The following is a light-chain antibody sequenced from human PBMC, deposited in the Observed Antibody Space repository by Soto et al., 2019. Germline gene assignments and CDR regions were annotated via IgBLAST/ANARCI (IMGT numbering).Light chain of an antibody. CDR3: ASWDDSLNGVV. Sequence: QSVLTQPPSASGTPGQRVTISCSGSRSSIGSNTVSWYQQFPGTAPKLLIYNNNQRPSGVPDRFSGSKSDTSASLAISGLQSEDEADYYCASWDDSLNGVVFGGGTKVTVL. CDR2: NNN. V-gene: IGLV1-44*01. J-gene: IGLJ3*02. CDR1: RSSIGSNT.